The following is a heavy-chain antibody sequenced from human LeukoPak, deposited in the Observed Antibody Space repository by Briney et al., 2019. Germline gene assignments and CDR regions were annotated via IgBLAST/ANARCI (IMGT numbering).Heavy chain of an antibody. D-gene: IGHD3-16*01. CDR1: GFTFSSYW. Sequence: GGSLRLSCAASGFTFSSYWMHWVRQAPGKGLVWVSRINSDGSSTSYADSVKGRFTISRDNAKNTLYLQMNSLRAEDTAVYYWARASFGGAINYWGQGTLVTVSS. V-gene: IGHV3-74*01. CDR3: ARASFGGAINY. CDR2: INSDGSST. J-gene: IGHJ4*02.